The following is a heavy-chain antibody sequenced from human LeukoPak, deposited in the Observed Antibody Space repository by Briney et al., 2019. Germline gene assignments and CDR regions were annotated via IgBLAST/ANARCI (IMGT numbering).Heavy chain of an antibody. D-gene: IGHD3-10*01. CDR2: IYYSGST. CDR3: ARDGYGSGSYYY. J-gene: IGHJ4*02. Sequence: SETLSLTCTVSGGSISSGGYYWSWIRQHPGKGLEWIGYIYYSGSTYYNPSLKSRVTISVDTSKNQFSLKLSSVTAADTVVYYCARDGYGSGSYYYWGQGTLVTVSS. V-gene: IGHV4-31*03. CDR1: GGSISSGGYY.